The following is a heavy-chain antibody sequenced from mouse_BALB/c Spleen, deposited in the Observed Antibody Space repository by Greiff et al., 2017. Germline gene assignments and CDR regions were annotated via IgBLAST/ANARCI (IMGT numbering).Heavy chain of an antibody. CDR1: GYTFTDYA. V-gene: IGHV1S137*01. CDR2: ISTYYGDA. CDR3: ALHNFYFDD. D-gene: IGHD1-3*01. Sequence: VQLQQSGAELVRPGVSVKISCKGSGYTFTDYAMHWVKQSHAKSLEWIGVISTYYGDASYNQKFKGKATMTVDKSSSTAYMELARLTSEDSAIYYCALHNFYFDDWGQGTTLTVSS. J-gene: IGHJ2*01.